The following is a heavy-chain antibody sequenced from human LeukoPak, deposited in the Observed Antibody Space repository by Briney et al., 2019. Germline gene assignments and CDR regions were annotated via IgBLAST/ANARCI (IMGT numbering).Heavy chain of an antibody. J-gene: IGHJ4*02. V-gene: IGHV4-59*01. CDR1: VGSFGSYY. CDR3: ARGRGGSLNDF. D-gene: IGHD2-15*01. Sequence: PSETLSLTCTVSVGSFGSYYWSGLREPPGEGLEWSGYSLYSGSTTYNPSLKSRVTISVDTSKHQFSLKLNSVPAGDTDVYYCARGRGGSLNDFWGQGTLVTVSS. CDR2: SLYSGST.